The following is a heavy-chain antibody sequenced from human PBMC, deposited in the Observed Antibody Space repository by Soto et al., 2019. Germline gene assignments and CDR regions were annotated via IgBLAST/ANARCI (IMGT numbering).Heavy chain of an antibody. CDR3: ARDRSGSSVFYYYYMDV. CDR2: IYYSGST. Sequence: SETLSLTCTVSGGSISSGGYYWSWIRQHPGKGLEWIGYIYYSGSTYYNPSLKSRVTISVDTSKNQFSLKLSSVTAADTAVYYCARDRSGSSVFYYYYMDVWGKGTTVTVSS. D-gene: IGHD6-6*01. CDR1: GGSISSGGYY. J-gene: IGHJ6*03. V-gene: IGHV4-31*03.